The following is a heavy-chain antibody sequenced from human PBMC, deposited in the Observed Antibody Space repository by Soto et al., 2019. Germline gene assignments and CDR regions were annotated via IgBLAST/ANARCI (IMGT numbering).Heavy chain of an antibody. V-gene: IGHV3-30*18. CDR3: AKEGGYYGSGSYSVGENYYGMDV. CDR1: GFTFSSYG. D-gene: IGHD3-10*01. J-gene: IGHJ6*02. Sequence: QVQLVESGGGVVQPGRSLRLSCAASGFTFSSYGMHWVRQAPGKGLEWVAVISYDGSNKYYADSVKGRFTISRDNPKNTLYLQMNSLRAEDTAVYYCAKEGGYYGSGSYSVGENYYGMDVWGQGTTVTVSS. CDR2: ISYDGSNK.